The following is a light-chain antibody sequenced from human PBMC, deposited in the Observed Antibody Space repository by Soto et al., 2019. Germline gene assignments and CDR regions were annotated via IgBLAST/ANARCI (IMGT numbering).Light chain of an antibody. CDR2: EVS. V-gene: IGLV2-14*01. CDR3: FSFTTDWTHV. J-gene: IGLJ1*01. CDR1: SXDIGAYNY. Sequence: QSVLTQPASVSGSPGQSITISCTGSSXDIGAYNYVSWLQQYPGKAPKLIISEVSNRPSGVSNRFSGSKSGTAASLTISGLQTEDEADYFCFSFTTDWTHVFGTGTKVTVL.